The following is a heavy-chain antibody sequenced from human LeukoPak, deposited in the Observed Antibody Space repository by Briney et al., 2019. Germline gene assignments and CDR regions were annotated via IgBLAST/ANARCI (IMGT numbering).Heavy chain of an antibody. CDR3: VRDLGGRPGH. CDR1: GFTFSSNY. D-gene: IGHD1-26*01. J-gene: IGHJ4*02. CDR2: IYSGGST. Sequence: GGSLRLSCAASGFTFSSNYMSWVRQAPGKGLEWVSVIYSGGSTNYADSVKGRSTIFRDNAKNTLYLQMNSLRAEDTAVYYCVRDLGGRPGHWGQGTLVTVSS. V-gene: IGHV3-53*01.